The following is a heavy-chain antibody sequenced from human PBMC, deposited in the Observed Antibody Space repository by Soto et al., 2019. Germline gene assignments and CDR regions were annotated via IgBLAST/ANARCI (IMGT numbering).Heavy chain of an antibody. CDR3: ARGRHVVVVTAALDY. CDR1: GDTFTDYY. D-gene: IGHD2-21*02. J-gene: IGHJ4*02. V-gene: IGHV1-46*01. Sequence: QVQLMQSGAEVKKPGATVKVSCKASGDTFTDYYIYWGRQAPGQGLEWMGTVNPIGGHTTYAQHFLGRVTMTRDTTTSTLYMELTSLTSDDTAIYYWARGRHVVVVTAALDYWGQGTLVTVSS. CDR2: VNPIGGHT.